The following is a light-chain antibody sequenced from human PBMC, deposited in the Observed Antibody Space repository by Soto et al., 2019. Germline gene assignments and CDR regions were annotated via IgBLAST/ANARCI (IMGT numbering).Light chain of an antibody. CDR1: QDISSY. Sequence: AIRMTQSPSSLSASTGDRVTITCRASQDISSYLAWYQQKPGKAPKLLIYAASTLQSAVPSRFSGSGSGTGFTLTISGLQSEDFATYFCQQYFSYLPLTFGGGTRVEIK. J-gene: IGKJ4*01. CDR2: AAS. V-gene: IGKV1-8*01. CDR3: QQYFSYLPLT.